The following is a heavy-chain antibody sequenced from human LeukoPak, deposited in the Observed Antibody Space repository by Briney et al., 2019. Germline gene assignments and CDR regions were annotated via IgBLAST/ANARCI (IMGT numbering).Heavy chain of an antibody. V-gene: IGHV3-66*01. CDR2: IYSGGST. J-gene: IGHJ3*02. CDR3: ARDVSIAVAGTPGAFDI. Sequence: QPGGSLRLSCAASGFTVSSNYMSWVRQAPGKGLEWVSVIYSGGSTYYADSVKGRFTISRDNSKNTLYLQMNSLRAGDTAVYYCARDVSIAVAGTPGAFDIWGQGTMVTVSS. CDR1: GFTVSSNY. D-gene: IGHD6-19*01.